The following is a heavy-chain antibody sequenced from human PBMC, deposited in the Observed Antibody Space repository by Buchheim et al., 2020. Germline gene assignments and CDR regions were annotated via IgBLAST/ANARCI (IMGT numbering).Heavy chain of an antibody. Sequence: QVQLVQSGAEVRKPGSSVKVSCKASGGPLSRYGFSWVRQAPGHGLEWVGRIIPIFGTTNYAEKFQDRVTITADESTSTVYMELRGLRSEDTAEYFCAGLQGSATLATDWGQGTL. CDR1: GGPLSRYG. CDR2: IIPIFGTT. J-gene: IGHJ4*02. D-gene: IGHD4-17*01. CDR3: AGLQGSATLATD. V-gene: IGHV1-69*12.